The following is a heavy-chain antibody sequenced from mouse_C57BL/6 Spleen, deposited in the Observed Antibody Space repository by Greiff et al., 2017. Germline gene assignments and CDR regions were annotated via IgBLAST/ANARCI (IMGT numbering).Heavy chain of an antibody. Sequence: QVQLQQSGAELVKPGASVKLSCKASGYTFTSYWMQWVKQRPGQGLEWIGEIDPSDSYTNYNQKFKGKATLTVDTSSSTAYMQLSSLTSEDSAVYYCARKEFTRVFDYWGQGTTLTVSS. D-gene: IGHD1-1*01. CDR3: ARKEFTRVFDY. V-gene: IGHV1-50*01. J-gene: IGHJ2*01. CDR2: IDPSDSYT. CDR1: GYTFTSYW.